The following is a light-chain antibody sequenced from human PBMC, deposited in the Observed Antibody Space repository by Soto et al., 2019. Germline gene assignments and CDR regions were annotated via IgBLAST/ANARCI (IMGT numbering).Light chain of an antibody. CDR3: GAWDSSLSAGV. CDR2: DNN. Sequence: HSVLTQPPSVSAAPGQKVTISCSGSSSNIGNNYVSWYQQLPGTAPKLLIYDNNMRPSGIPDRFSGSKSGASATLGITGLQAGDEADYYCGAWDSSLSAGVFGGGTQLTVL. CDR1: SSNIGNNY. V-gene: IGLV1-51*01. J-gene: IGLJ2*01.